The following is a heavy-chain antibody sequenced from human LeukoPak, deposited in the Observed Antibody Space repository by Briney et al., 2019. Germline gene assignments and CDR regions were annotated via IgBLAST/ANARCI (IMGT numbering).Heavy chain of an antibody. Sequence: GGSLRLSCAASGFTFSGSAMHWVRQASGKGLEWVGRIRNKANSYATGYAASVKGRSTISRDDSKNTAYLQMNSLKTEDTAVYYCTRRSRDVYNSDAFDMWGQGTLVTVSS. V-gene: IGHV3-73*01. D-gene: IGHD5-24*01. CDR3: TRRSRDVYNSDAFDM. J-gene: IGHJ3*02. CDR2: IRNKANSYAT. CDR1: GFTFSGSA.